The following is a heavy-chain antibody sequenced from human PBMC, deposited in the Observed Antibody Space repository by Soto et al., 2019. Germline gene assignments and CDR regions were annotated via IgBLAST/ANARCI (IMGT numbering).Heavy chain of an antibody. CDR2: IRDRTNGYAT. D-gene: IGHD3-10*01. J-gene: IGHJ3*02. CDR1: GFSISGSG. CDR3: TRGDASGVRAFDI. V-gene: IGHV3-73*01. Sequence: EVQLVESGGGLVQPGGSLRLSCAASGFSISGSGIHWVRQASGKGLEWVARIRDRTNGYATGFAASVQGRFSISRDDSKNTAFLQMNSLNAEDKAGYYCTRGDASGVRAFDIWGQGTMVTVSS.